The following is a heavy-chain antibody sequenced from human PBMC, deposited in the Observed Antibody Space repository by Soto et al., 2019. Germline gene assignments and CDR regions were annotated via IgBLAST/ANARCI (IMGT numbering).Heavy chain of an antibody. V-gene: IGHV5-51*01. CDR1: GYNFGNYW. CDR2: IYPGDSDT. J-gene: IGHJ6*02. Sequence: PGESLKISCTGSGYNFGNYWIGWVRQMPGKGLEWMGVIYPGDSDTRYSPSFQGQVTISADKSTTTAYLQWSSLKASDTAIYYCARQAVAGTYQYHAMDVWGQGTTVTVSS. D-gene: IGHD6-19*01. CDR3: ARQAVAGTYQYHAMDV.